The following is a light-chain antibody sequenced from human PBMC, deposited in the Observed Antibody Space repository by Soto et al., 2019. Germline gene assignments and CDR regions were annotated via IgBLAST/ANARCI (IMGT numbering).Light chain of an antibody. CDR3: QSYDSSIVV. J-gene: IGLJ2*01. V-gene: IGLV6-57*04. CDR2: EDN. CDR1: SGSIASNY. Sequence: NFMLTQPHSVSESPGKTVTISCTRSSGSIASNYVQWYQQRPGSAPTTEIYEDNQRPSGVPDRFSGSIDSSSNSASLTISGLKTEDEADYYCQSYDSSIVVFGGGTQLTVL.